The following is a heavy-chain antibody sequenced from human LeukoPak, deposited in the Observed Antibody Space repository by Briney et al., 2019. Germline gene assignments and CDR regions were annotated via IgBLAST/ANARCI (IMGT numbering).Heavy chain of an antibody. V-gene: IGHV1-8*03. CDR3: ARRVGKPQILDY. CDR2: MNPNGGNT. J-gene: IGHJ4*02. CDR1: GYTFTSYD. Sequence: EASVKVSCKASGYTFTSYDINWVRQASGQGLEWMGWMNPNGGNTGYAQKFQGRVTITRNTSISTAYMELSSLSSEDTAVYYCARRVGKPQILDYWGQGTLVTVSS. D-gene: IGHD2-2*01.